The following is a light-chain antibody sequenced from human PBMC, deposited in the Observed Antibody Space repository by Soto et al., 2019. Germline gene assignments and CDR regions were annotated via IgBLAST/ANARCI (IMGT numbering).Light chain of an antibody. CDR2: EVT. J-gene: IGLJ1*01. Sequence: QSVLTQPASVSGSPGQSITISCTGTSSDVGGYNYVSWYQQHPGKAPKLMIYEVTNRPSGVSNRFSGSKSGNTASLTISGLQAEDEADYYCSSFTSNTTRYVFGPGTKGTVL. CDR3: SSFTSNTTRYV. CDR1: SSDVGGYNY. V-gene: IGLV2-14*01.